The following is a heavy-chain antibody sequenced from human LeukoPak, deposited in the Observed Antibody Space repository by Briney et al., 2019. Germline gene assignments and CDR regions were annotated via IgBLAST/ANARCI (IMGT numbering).Heavy chain of an antibody. D-gene: IGHD3-22*01. CDR1: GASISSGGHY. J-gene: IGHJ4*02. CDR3: ARGVSSGYSVPFDN. V-gene: IGHV4-31*03. Sequence: SETLSLTCTVSGASISSGGHYWSWIRQHPGKGLEWIGYIYYSGSTYYNPSLKSRVTMSVDTSKNQFSLNLSSVTAADTAVYYCARGVSSGYSVPFDNWGQGTLVTVSS. CDR2: IYYSGST.